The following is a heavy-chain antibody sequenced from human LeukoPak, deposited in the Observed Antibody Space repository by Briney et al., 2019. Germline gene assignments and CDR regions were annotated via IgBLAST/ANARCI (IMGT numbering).Heavy chain of an antibody. V-gene: IGHV4-39*01. J-gene: IGHJ4*02. CDR2: IYYSGNT. D-gene: IGHD3-10*01. CDR1: GGSISSSSYY. Sequence: ASETLSLTCTVSGGSISSSSYYWGWIRQPPGKGLEWNGSIYYSGNTYYNPPLTSRVTISVDTSKNQFSLKLSSVTAADTAVYYCARTMVREVLDYCGQGTLVTVSS. CDR3: ARTMVREVLDY.